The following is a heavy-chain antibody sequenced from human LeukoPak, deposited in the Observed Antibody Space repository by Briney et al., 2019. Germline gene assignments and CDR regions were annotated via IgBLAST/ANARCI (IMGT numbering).Heavy chain of an antibody. Sequence: GGSLRLSCAASGFTFSSYAMHWVRQAPGKGLEWVAVISYDGSNKYYADSVKGRFTISRDNSKNTLYLQMNSLRAEDTAVYYCARALKRIAANRRYYYYYMDVWGKGTTVTVSS. CDR3: ARALKRIAANRRYYYYYMDV. CDR1: GFTFSSYA. J-gene: IGHJ6*03. CDR2: ISYDGSNK. D-gene: IGHD6-6*01. V-gene: IGHV3-30-3*01.